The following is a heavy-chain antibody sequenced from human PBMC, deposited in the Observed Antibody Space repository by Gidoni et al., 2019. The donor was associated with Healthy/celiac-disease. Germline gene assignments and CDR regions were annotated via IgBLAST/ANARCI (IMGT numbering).Heavy chain of an antibody. CDR2: INAGNGNT. CDR3: ARGSMTTVTYNWFDP. J-gene: IGHJ5*02. D-gene: IGHD4-4*01. Sequence: QVQLVQSGAEVKKPAASVKVSCKASGYTFTSYAMHWVRQAPGQRLEWMGWINAGNGNTKYSQKFQGRVTITRDTSASTAYMELSSLRSEDTAVYYCARGSMTTVTYNWFDPWGQGTLVTVSS. CDR1: GYTFTSYA. V-gene: IGHV1-3*01.